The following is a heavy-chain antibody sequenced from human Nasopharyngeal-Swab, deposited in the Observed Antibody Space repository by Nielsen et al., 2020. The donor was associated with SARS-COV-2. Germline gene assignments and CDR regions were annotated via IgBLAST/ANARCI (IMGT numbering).Heavy chain of an antibody. CDR3: ARSPRSYSSGWYYAFDI. CDR2: IYYSGST. J-gene: IGHJ3*02. D-gene: IGHD6-19*01. V-gene: IGHV4-59*01. CDR1: GGPISSYY. Sequence: SETLSLTCTVSGGPISSYYWSWIRQPPGKGLEWIGYIYYSGSTNYNPSLKSRVTISVDTSKNQFSLKLSSVTAADTAVYYCARSPRSYSSGWYYAFDIWGQGTMVTVSS.